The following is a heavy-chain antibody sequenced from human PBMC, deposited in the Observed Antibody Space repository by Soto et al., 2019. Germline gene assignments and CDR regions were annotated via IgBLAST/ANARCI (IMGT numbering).Heavy chain of an antibody. V-gene: IGHV1-69*06. CDR1: GGTFSSYA. J-gene: IGHJ4*02. Sequence: ASVKVSCKASGGTFSSYAISWVRQAPGQGLEWMGGIIPIFGTANYAQKFQGRVTITADKSTSTAYMELSSLRSEDTAVYYCANHLYGESDYWGQGTLVTVSS. CDR3: ANHLYGESDY. CDR2: IIPIFGTA. D-gene: IGHD4-17*01.